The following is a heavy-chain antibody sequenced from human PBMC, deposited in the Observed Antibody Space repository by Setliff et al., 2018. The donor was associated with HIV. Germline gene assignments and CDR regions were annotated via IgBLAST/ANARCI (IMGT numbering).Heavy chain of an antibody. CDR3: ARVSRLHPFDP. CDR1: GTSINSHY. V-gene: IGHV4-59*11. CDR2: IYYTGIP. D-gene: IGHD2-15*01. Sequence: SETLSLTCTVSGTSINSHYWSWIRQTPGKGLQWIGLIYYTGIPTYNPSLEGRITMSVERSKNQFSLRLTSVTAADTAMYYCARVSRLHPFDPWGQGTLVTVSS. J-gene: IGHJ5*02.